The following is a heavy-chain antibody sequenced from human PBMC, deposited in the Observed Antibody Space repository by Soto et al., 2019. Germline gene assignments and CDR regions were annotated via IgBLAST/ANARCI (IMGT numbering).Heavy chain of an antibody. V-gene: IGHV4-30-4*01. D-gene: IGHD5-18*01. Sequence: PSETLSLTCTVSGGSISSGDYYWSWIRQPPGKGLEWIGYIYYSGSTYYNPSLKSRVTISVDTSKNQFSLKLSSVTAADTAVYYCARAPPLKYTYGHKGAYDIWGQETMITVS. CDR1: GGSISSGDYY. CDR2: IYYSGST. J-gene: IGHJ3*02. CDR3: ARAPPLKYTYGHKGAYDI.